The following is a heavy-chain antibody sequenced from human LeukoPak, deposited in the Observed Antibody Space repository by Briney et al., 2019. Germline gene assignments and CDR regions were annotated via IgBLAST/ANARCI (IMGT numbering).Heavy chain of an antibody. Sequence: GGSLRLSCAASGFTFSDYYMSWIRQAPGKGLEWVSYISSSSSYTNYADSVKGRLTISRDNAKNSLYLQMNSLRAEDTAVYYCARTWTSYYGMDVWGQGTTVTVSS. V-gene: IGHV3-11*06. CDR1: GFTFSDYY. CDR2: ISSSSSYT. J-gene: IGHJ6*02. CDR3: ARTWTSYYGMDV. D-gene: IGHD1-1*01.